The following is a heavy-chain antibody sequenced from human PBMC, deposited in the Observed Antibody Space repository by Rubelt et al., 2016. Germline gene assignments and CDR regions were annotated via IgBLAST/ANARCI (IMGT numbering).Heavy chain of an antibody. V-gene: IGHV3-23*01. CDR3: AKEQKVVPAANWFDP. J-gene: IGHJ5*02. CDR1: GFTFSSYA. CDR2: IRGNSATS. Sequence: LSCAASGFTFSSYAMSWVRQAPGRGLECVANIRGNSATSYYADSVKGRFTISRDNSKKTLYLQMNSLRAEETAVYYCAKEQKVVPAANWFDPWGQGTLVTVSS. D-gene: IGHD2-2*01.